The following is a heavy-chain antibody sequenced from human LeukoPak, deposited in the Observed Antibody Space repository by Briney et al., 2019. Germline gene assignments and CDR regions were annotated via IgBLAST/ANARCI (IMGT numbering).Heavy chain of an antibody. D-gene: IGHD1-1*01. CDR1: GYSISSGYY. CDR2: IYHSGST. Sequence: SQTLSLTCTVSGYSISSGYYWGWIRQPPGKGLEWIGSIYHSGSTYYNPSLKSRVTISVDTSKNQFSLKLSSVTAADTAVYYCARDPSGTDYWGQGTLVTVSS. J-gene: IGHJ4*02. CDR3: ARDPSGTDY. V-gene: IGHV4-38-2*02.